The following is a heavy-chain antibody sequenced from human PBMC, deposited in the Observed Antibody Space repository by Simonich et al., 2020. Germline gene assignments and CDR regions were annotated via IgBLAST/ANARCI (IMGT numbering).Heavy chain of an antibody. CDR2: ISGSGGST. V-gene: IGHV3-23*01. CDR3: AKDLGERITMIVVVIDAFDI. CDR1: GFTFSSYA. Sequence: GGGLVQPGGSLSLSCAASGFTFSSYAMSWVRQAPGKGLEWFSAISGSGGSTYYADSVKGRFTISRDNSKNTLYLQMNSLRAEDTAVYYCAKDLGERITMIVVVIDAFDIWGQGTMVTVSS. J-gene: IGHJ3*02. D-gene: IGHD3-22*01.